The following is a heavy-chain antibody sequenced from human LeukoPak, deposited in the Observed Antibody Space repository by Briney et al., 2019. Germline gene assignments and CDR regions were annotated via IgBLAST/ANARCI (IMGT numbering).Heavy chain of an antibody. CDR1: GFSFSDFG. J-gene: IGHJ4*02. Sequence: GGSLRLSCAASGFSFSDFGMNWVRQAPGKGLEWVSAISGSGGSTYYADSVKGRFTISRDNSKNTLYLQMNSLRAEDTAVYYCAKRAVAGAYFDYWGQGTLVTVSS. V-gene: IGHV3-23*01. D-gene: IGHD6-19*01. CDR2: ISGSGGST. CDR3: AKRAVAGAYFDY.